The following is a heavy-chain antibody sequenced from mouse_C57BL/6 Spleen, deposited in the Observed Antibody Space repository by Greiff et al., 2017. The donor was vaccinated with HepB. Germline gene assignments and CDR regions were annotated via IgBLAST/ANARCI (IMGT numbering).Heavy chain of an antibody. CDR1: GYTFTSYW. Sequence: QVQLQQPGAELVRPGSSVKLSCKASGYTFTSYWMHWVKQRPIQGLEWIGNIDPSDSDTHYNQKFKDKATLTVDKSSSTAYMQLSSLTSEDSAVYYCARGDLQAAVWCAYWGQGTLVTVAA. CDR3: ARGDLQAAVWCAY. D-gene: IGHD3-2*02. CDR2: IDPSDSDT. J-gene: IGHJ3*01. V-gene: IGHV1-52*01.